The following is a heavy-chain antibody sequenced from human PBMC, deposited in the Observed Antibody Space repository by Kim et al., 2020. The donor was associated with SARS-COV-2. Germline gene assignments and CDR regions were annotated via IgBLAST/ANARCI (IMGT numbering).Heavy chain of an antibody. J-gene: IGHJ5*02. CDR1: GGSFSGYY. Sequence: SETLSLTCAVYGGSFSGYYWSWIRQPPGKGLEWIGEINHSGSTNYNPSLKSRVTISVDTSKNQFSLKLSSVTAADTAVYYCARGRGARLKGSGSYYNRRVVNWFDPWGQGTLVTVSS. V-gene: IGHV4-34*01. D-gene: IGHD3-10*01. CDR2: INHSGST. CDR3: ARGRGARLKGSGSYYNRRVVNWFDP.